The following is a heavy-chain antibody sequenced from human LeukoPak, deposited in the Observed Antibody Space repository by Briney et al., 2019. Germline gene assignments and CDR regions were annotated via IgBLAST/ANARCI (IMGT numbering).Heavy chain of an antibody. J-gene: IGHJ1*01. Sequence: PGGSLRLSCAASGFTFSSYGMHWVRQAPGKGLEWVVVISYDGSNKYYADSVKGRFTISRDNSKNTLYLQMNSLRAEDTAVYYCAKDQREYRVVTASWFQHWGQGTLVTVSS. V-gene: IGHV3-30*18. CDR2: ISYDGSNK. CDR1: GFTFSSYG. D-gene: IGHD2-21*02. CDR3: AKDQREYRVVTASWFQH.